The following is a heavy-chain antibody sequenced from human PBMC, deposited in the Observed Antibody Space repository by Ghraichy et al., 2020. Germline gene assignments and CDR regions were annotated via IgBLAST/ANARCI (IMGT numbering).Heavy chain of an antibody. CDR3: ARHEHSHYYDY. J-gene: IGHJ4*02. Sequence: SETLSLTCTVSGGSMNINNYYWGWVRQPPGKGLEWIGSIYYSGSTYYNSSLKSRVAISIEMSKNQFSLKLSSVTAADTAVYYCARHEHSHYYDYWGQGTLITVSS. D-gene: IGHD3-10*01. V-gene: IGHV4-39*01. CDR1: GGSMNINNYY. CDR2: IYYSGST.